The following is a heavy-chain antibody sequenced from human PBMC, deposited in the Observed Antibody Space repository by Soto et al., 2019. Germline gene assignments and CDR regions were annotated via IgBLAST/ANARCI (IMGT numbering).Heavy chain of an antibody. CDR2: IYNSGST. D-gene: IGHD6-13*01. Sequence: SETLSLTCTVSGGSISNHYWSWIRQPPGKGLEWIAYIYNSGSTSYNPSLKSRVTISLDTSKNQFSLKLNSLTAADTAVYYCARHEEKSAAGMSLDNLGQGTLVTVAS. CDR3: ARHEEKSAAGMSLDN. CDR1: GGSISNHY. J-gene: IGHJ4*02. V-gene: IGHV4-59*08.